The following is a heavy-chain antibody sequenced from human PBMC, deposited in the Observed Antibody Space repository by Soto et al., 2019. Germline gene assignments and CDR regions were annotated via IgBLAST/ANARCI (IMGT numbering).Heavy chain of an antibody. D-gene: IGHD2-8*01. CDR3: ARNGFWTNGVSYTVFDY. CDR2: IFYSGTS. CDR1: GGSISSGDYY. Sequence: QVQLQESGPGLVKPSQTLSLTCTVSGGSISSGDYYWSWIRQPPGKGLEWIGYIFYSGTSYYNPSLKSRVTISVYTSKNQFSLKLSSVTAADTAVYYCARNGFWTNGVSYTVFDYWGQGTLVTVSS. J-gene: IGHJ4*02. V-gene: IGHV4-30-4*01.